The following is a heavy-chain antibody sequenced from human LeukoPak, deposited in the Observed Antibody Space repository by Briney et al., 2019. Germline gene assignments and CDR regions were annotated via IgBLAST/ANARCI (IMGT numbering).Heavy chain of an antibody. Sequence: GASVKVSCKASGYTFTDYYMHWVRQAPGQGLEWMGWINPNSGGTNYAQKFQGRVTMTRDTSISTAYMELSRLRSDDTAVYYCARDGLIYSSSWYYYYYMDVWGKGTTVTVSS. CDR1: GYTFTDYY. CDR2: INPNSGGT. D-gene: IGHD6-13*01. J-gene: IGHJ6*03. CDR3: ARDGLIYSSSWYYYYYMDV. V-gene: IGHV1-2*02.